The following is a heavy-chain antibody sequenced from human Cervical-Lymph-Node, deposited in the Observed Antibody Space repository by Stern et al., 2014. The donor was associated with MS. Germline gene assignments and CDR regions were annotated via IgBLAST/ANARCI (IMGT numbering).Heavy chain of an antibody. Sequence: QLQLQESGPGLVKPSQTLSLSCTVSGAPVNSGGFYWSRIRPVPGKGLVGIGYIHHRGATFYNPPLKSRVTISVDTSENQVSLMLSSVTAADTAVYYCAAIGPLMEGAAFDIWGQGTLVTVSS. V-gene: IGHV4-31*03. CDR3: AAIGPLMEGAAFDI. CDR2: IHHRGAT. D-gene: IGHD3-16*01. J-gene: IGHJ3*02. CDR1: GAPVNSGGFY.